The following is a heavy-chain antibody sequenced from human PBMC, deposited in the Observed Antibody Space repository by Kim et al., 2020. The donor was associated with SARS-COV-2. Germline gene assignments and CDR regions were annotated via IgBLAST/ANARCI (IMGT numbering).Heavy chain of an antibody. V-gene: IGHV3-30*01. Sequence: GRFTISRDNSKNTLYLQMNSLRAEDTAVYYCASGDYDSSGYYEEGRSFDIWGQGTMVTVSS. J-gene: IGHJ3*02. D-gene: IGHD3-22*01. CDR3: ASGDYDSSGYYEEGRSFDI.